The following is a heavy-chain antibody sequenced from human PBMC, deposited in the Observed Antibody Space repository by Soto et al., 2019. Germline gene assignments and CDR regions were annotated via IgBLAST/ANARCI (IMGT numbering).Heavy chain of an antibody. V-gene: IGHV1-69*13. J-gene: IGHJ4*02. CDR2: IIPIFGTA. CDR1: GGTFSSYA. D-gene: IGHD6-13*01. Sequence: SVKVSCKASGGTFSSYAISWVRQAPGQGLEWMGGIIPIFGTANYAQKFQGRVTITADESTSTAYMELSSLRSEDTAVYYCASKRSSSSEFDYWGRGTLVTVSS. CDR3: ASKRSSSSEFDY.